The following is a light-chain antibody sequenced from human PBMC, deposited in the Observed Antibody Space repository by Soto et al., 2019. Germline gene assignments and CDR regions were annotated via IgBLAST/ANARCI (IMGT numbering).Light chain of an antibody. CDR1: SSDIGAYDY. CDR2: EVS. Sequence: QSALTQPASVSASPGQSITISCTGTSSDIGAYDYVSWYQQHPGKAPKLTIYEVSHRPSGISHRFSASKSGNTASLTISGLQAEDEADYYCSSYTTRGTLNYVFGSGTKVTVL. V-gene: IGLV2-14*01. CDR3: SSYTTRGTLNYV. J-gene: IGLJ1*01.